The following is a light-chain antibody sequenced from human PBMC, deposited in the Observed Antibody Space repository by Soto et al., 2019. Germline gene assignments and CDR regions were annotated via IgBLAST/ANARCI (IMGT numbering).Light chain of an antibody. CDR3: QQYKSYPYT. J-gene: IGKJ2*01. CDR1: QSISRW. V-gene: IGKV1-5*01. CDR2: DAS. Sequence: DIQMTQSPSTLSTSVGDRVTITCRASQSISRWWAWYQQKPGKAPKLLIYDASSLESGVPSWFSGSGSGTEFTLTISSPQPDDFATYYYQQYKSYPYTFGQGTKLEIK.